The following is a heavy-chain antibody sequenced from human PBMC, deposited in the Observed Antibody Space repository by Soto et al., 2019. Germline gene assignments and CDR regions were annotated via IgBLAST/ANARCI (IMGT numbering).Heavy chain of an antibody. CDR3: ARDPWTLVGATGFAFDI. CDR1: GFTFSSYS. Sequence: GGSLRLSCAASGFTFSSYSMNWVRQAPGKGLEWVSYISSSSSTIYYADSVKGRFTISRDNAKNSLYLQMNSLRDEDTAVYYCARDPWTLVGATGFAFDIWGQGTMVTVSS. V-gene: IGHV3-48*02. CDR2: ISSSSSTI. J-gene: IGHJ3*02. D-gene: IGHD1-26*01.